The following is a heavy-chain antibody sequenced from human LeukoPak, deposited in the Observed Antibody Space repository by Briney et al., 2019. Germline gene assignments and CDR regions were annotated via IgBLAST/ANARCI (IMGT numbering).Heavy chain of an antibody. Sequence: SETLSLTCAVYGGSLSGYYWSWIRQPPGKGLEWIGYIHNSGSTNYNPSLKNRVTISVDTSDNQFSLKLSSVTAADTAVYYCARQGDYVGNWFDPWGQGTLVTVSP. D-gene: IGHD4-23*01. CDR1: GGSLSGYY. CDR2: IHNSGST. CDR3: ARQGDYVGNWFDP. V-gene: IGHV4-59*08. J-gene: IGHJ5*02.